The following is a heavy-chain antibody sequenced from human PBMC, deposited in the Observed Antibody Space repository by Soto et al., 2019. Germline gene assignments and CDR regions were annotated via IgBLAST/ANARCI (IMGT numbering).Heavy chain of an antibody. CDR1: GFTFSSYA. Sequence: QVQLVESGGGVVQPGRSLRLSCAASGFTFSSYAMHWVRQAPGKGLEWVAVISYDGSNKYYADSVKGRFTISRDNSKNTLYLQMNSLRAEDTAVYYCARGGYSYGLEYYYGMDVWGQGTTVTVSS. V-gene: IGHV3-30-3*01. J-gene: IGHJ6*02. D-gene: IGHD5-18*01. CDR2: ISYDGSNK. CDR3: ARGGYSYGLEYYYGMDV.